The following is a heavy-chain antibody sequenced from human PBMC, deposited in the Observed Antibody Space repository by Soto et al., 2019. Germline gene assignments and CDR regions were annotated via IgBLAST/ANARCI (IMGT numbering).Heavy chain of an antibody. D-gene: IGHD3-22*01. Sequence: GGSLRLSCAASGFTFSSYAMSWVRQAPGKGLEWVSAISGSGGSTYYADSVKGRFTISRDNSKNTLYLQMNSLRAEDTAVYYCAKVDLEYYYDSSGYLGSPFDYCGQGTLVTVSS. CDR2: ISGSGGST. CDR3: AKVDLEYYYDSSGYLGSPFDY. CDR1: GFTFSSYA. J-gene: IGHJ4*02. V-gene: IGHV3-23*01.